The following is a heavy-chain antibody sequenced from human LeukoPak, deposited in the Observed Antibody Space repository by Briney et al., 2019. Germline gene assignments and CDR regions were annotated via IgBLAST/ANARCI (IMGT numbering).Heavy chain of an antibody. CDR2: ISGTSSYI. CDR1: GFTFSSFS. J-gene: IGHJ3*02. Sequence: GGSLRLSCAASGFTFSSFSMNRARQAPGKGLEWVSSISGTSSYIFYADSVKGRFTISRDNAKNSLYLQMNSLRAEDTAVYYCARDESLLADAFDIWGQGTMITVSS. V-gene: IGHV3-21*01. CDR3: ARDESLLADAFDI. D-gene: IGHD3-3*01.